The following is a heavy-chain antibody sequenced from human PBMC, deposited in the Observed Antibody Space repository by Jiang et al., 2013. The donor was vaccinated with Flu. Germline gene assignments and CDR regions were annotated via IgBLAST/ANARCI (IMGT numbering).Heavy chain of an antibody. CDR2: IYPGDSDT. Sequence: PGESLKISCKGSGYSFTSYWIGWVRQMPGKGLEWMGIIYPGDSDTRYSPSFQGQVSISVDKSISTAYLQWSSLKASDTAMYFCARRYDTSGYFPYWGQGTLVTVSS. V-gene: IGHV5-51*01. CDR3: ARRYDTSGYFPY. D-gene: IGHD3-22*01. J-gene: IGHJ4*02. CDR1: GYSFTSYW.